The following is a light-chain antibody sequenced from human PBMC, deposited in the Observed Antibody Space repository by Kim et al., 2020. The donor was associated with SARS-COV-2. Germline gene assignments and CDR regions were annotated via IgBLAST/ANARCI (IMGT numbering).Light chain of an antibody. CDR1: SSNIGSNY. CDR3: AAWDDSLSGPV. V-gene: IGLV1-47*01. Sequence: ELTQPPSASGTPGQRVTISCSGSSSNIGSNYVYWYQQLPGTAPKLLIYRNNQRPSGVPDRFSGSKSGTSASLAISGLRSEDEADYYCAAWDDSLSGPVFGGGTQLAVL. CDR2: RNN. J-gene: IGLJ2*01.